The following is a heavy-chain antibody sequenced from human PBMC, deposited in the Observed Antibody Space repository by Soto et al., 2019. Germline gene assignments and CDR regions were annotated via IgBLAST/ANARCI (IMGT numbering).Heavy chain of an antibody. CDR3: ARENGTSSLDY. Sequence: QVQLVQSGAEVKKPGSSVKVSCEASGGTVSAYTINWVRQAPGQGVEWMGRLISILNIPNYAQKFQGRLTIIADTSTSTTYLELRNLRSEDTATYYRARENGTSSLDYWGQGTLVTVSS. J-gene: IGHJ4*02. CDR2: LISILNIP. V-gene: IGHV1-69*02. D-gene: IGHD6-6*01. CDR1: GGTVSAYT.